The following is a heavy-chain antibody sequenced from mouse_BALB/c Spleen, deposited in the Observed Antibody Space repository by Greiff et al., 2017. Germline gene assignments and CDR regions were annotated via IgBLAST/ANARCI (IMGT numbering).Heavy chain of an antibody. CDR1: GYSITSDYA. CDR2: ISYSGST. V-gene: IGHV3-2*02. J-gene: IGHJ3*01. Sequence: EVQLQESGPGLVKPSQSLSLTCTVTGYSITSDYAWNWIRQFPGNKLEWMGYISYSGSTSYNPSLKSRISITRDTSKNQFFLQLNSVTTEDTATYYCARSSAYYGNWGFAYWGQGTLVTVSA. D-gene: IGHD2-10*01. CDR3: ARSSAYYGNWGFAY.